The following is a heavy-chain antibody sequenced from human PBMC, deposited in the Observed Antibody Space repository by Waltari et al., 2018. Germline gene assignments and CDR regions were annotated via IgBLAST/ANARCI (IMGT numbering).Heavy chain of an antibody. CDR1: GGTFSSYA. D-gene: IGHD3-10*01. J-gene: IGHJ6*03. V-gene: IGHV1-69*12. CDR3: ARGGLGFGELHYYMDV. Sequence: QVQLVQSGAEVKKPGSSVKVSCKASGGTFSSYAISWVRQAPGQGLEWLGGIIPILGTANYEQKVQGRVTITADESTRTAYMELSSLRSEDTAVYYCARGGLGFGELHYYMDVWGKGTTVTISS. CDR2: IIPILGTA.